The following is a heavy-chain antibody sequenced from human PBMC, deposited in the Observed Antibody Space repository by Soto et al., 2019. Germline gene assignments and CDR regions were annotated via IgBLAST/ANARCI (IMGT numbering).Heavy chain of an antibody. CDR3: ARDISRFGFWSGYYIPSGLDPSSDY. CDR2: ISSSGSTI. J-gene: IGHJ4*02. V-gene: IGHV3-11*01. Sequence: GGSLRLSCAASGFTFSDYYMSWIRQAPGKGLEWVSYISSSGSTIYYADSVKGRFTISRDNAKNSLYLQMNSLRAEDTAVYYCARDISRFGFWSGYYIPSGLDPSSDYWGQGTLVTVSS. CDR1: GFTFSDYY. D-gene: IGHD3-3*01.